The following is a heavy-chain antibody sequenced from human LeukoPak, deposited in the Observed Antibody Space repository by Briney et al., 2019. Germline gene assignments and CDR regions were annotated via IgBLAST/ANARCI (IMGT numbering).Heavy chain of an antibody. CDR3: ARTPTLYQLLPYYFDY. V-gene: IGHV4-39*01. CDR2: IYYSGST. Sequence: PSETLCLACTVSGDSISSSSYYWGWIRQPRGKGLEWIGSIYYSGSTYYNPSLKSRVTISVDTSKNQFSLKLSSVTAADTAVYYCARTPTLYQLLPYYFDYWGQGTLVTVSS. D-gene: IGHD2-2*01. CDR1: GDSISSSSYY. J-gene: IGHJ4*02.